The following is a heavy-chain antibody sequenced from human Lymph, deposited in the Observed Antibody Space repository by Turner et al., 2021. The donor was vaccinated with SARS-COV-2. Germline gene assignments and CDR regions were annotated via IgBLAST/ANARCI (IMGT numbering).Heavy chain of an antibody. CDR3: ARDLGPLAFDI. Sequence: VQLVETGGGLIQPGGSLRLSCAASGFTVSSHYMSWVRQAPGKGLEWVSVIDIGGTTYYADSVKGRFTISRDNSKNTLYLQMNSLRAEDTAVYYCARDLGPLAFDIWGQGTMVTVSS. CDR1: GFTVSSHY. CDR2: IDIGGTT. V-gene: IGHV3-53*02. J-gene: IGHJ3*02.